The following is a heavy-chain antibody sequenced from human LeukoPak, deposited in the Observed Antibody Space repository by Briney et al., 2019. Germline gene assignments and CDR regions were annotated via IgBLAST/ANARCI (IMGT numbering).Heavy chain of an antibody. CDR3: ARPVIAAAFDY. V-gene: IGHV3-30*19. Sequence: GGSLRLSCAASGFTFSTYGMHWVRQAPGKGLEWVAVISYDGSNKYYADSVKGRFTISRDNSKNTLYLQMNSLRAEDTTVYYCARPVIAAAFDYWGQGTLVTVSS. D-gene: IGHD6-13*01. J-gene: IGHJ4*02. CDR2: ISYDGSNK. CDR1: GFTFSTYG.